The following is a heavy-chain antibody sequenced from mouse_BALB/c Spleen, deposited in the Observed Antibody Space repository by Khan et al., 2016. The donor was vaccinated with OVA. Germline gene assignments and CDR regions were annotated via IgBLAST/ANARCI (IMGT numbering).Heavy chain of an antibody. CDR3: ARGYDCFAY. J-gene: IGHJ3*01. CDR1: GYSFTAYY. CDR2: VNPNNGDT. V-gene: IGHV1-26*01. D-gene: IGHD2-14*01. Sequence: VQLKESGPDLVKPGASVKISCKASGYSFTAYYLSWVKQSHGESLEWIGRVNPNNGDTTYNQKFKGKAILTVDKSSNTAYMDLRSLTSEDSAVYYCARGYDCFAYWGQGTLVTVSA.